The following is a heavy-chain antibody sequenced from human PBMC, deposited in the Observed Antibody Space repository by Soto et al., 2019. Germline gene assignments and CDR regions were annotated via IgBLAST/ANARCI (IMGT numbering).Heavy chain of an antibody. V-gene: IGHV1-24*01. Sequence: ASVKVSCKVSGYTLTELSMHWVRQAPGKGLEWMGGFDPEDGETIYAQKFQGRVTMTEDTSTDTAYMELSSLRSEDTAVYYCATSRYYYGSGSYYSPFDYWGQGTLVTVSS. CDR1: GYTLTELS. CDR2: FDPEDGET. CDR3: ATSRYYYGSGSYYSPFDY. D-gene: IGHD3-10*01. J-gene: IGHJ4*02.